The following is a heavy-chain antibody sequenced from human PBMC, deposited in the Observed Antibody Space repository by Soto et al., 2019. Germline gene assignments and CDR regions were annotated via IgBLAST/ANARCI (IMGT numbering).Heavy chain of an antibody. Sequence: LSLTCAVSGDSFRSSDYYWGWIRRPPNKGLEWIGSMHYSGSTFYNPSLKSRVTISVDTSKNQFSLKLTSVTAADTAVYYCARPGYSSSWYWFDPWGQGTLVTVSS. D-gene: IGHD6-13*01. CDR3: ARPGYSSSWYWFDP. V-gene: IGHV4-39*01. CDR2: MHYSGST. J-gene: IGHJ5*02. CDR1: GDSFRSSDYY.